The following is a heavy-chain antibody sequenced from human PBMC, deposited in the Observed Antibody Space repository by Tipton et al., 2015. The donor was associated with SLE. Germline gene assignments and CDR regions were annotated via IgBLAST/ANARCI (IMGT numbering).Heavy chain of an antibody. CDR2: IYSSGII. Sequence: TLSLTCTVSGDSISSHYWSWFRQPPGKRLEWIGYIYSSGIIRYSSSLRSRATISEDTSKNQFSLQLRSVTAADTAVYYCARELPDYGSGSRDPHFDYWSQSTLVTVSS. CDR1: GDSISSHY. CDR3: ARELPDYGSGSRDPHFDY. V-gene: IGHV4-59*11. D-gene: IGHD3-10*01. J-gene: IGHJ4*02.